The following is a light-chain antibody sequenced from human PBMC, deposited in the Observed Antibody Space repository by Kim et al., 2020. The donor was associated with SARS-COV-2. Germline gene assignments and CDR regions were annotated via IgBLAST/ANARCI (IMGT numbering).Light chain of an antibody. J-gene: IGLJ3*02. V-gene: IGLV6-57*01. CDR3: QSYDSSNRV. Sequence: GKTVTISCTRSSGSIASNYVQWYQQRPGSSPTTVIYEDNQRPSGVPDRFSGSIDSSSNSASLTISGPKTEDEADYYCQSYDSSNRVFGGGTQLTVL. CDR2: EDN. CDR1: SGSIASNY.